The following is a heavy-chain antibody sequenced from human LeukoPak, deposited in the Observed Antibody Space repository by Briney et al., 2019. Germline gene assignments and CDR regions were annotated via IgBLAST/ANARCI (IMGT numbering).Heavy chain of an antibody. Sequence: PGTRSLTCLVSGGSPTIFSSRWIRQPDGGGIEWVGRFFTIVHTTSNPTPKSGVTMSVDTSKHQLSLKLSPVTAADTAVYYCAREASRELRVSGYYHYYMDVWGKGTTVTVSS. CDR2: FFTIVHT. D-gene: IGHD3-3*01. CDR3: AREASRELRVSGYYHYYMDV. V-gene: IGHV4-4*07. J-gene: IGHJ6*03. CDR1: GGSPTIFS.